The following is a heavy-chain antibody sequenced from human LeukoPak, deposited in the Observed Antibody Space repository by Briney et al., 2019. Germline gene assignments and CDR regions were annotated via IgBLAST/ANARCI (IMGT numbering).Heavy chain of an antibody. CDR3: ARGPGIDVAGVFDY. Sequence: ASVKVSCKASGYTFTSYGINWVRQAPGQGLEWTGWISGYNGHSKYVQKMQGRVTMTTDTSTNTAYMELRSLRSDNTAVYYCARGPGIDVAGVFDYWGQGSLVTVSS. D-gene: IGHD6-19*01. V-gene: IGHV1-18*04. CDR2: ISGYNGHS. CDR1: GYTFTSYG. J-gene: IGHJ4*02.